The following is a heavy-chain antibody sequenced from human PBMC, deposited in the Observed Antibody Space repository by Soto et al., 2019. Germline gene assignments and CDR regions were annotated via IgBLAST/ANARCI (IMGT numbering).Heavy chain of an antibody. D-gene: IGHD2-15*01. V-gene: IGHV3-33*01. CDR1: GFTFNTYG. Sequence: QVQLVESGGGVVQPGRSLRLSCAASGFTFNTYGMHWVRQAPGRGLEWAAVIWYDGSIKYYADSVKGRFTISRDNSKNTLYLQMNSLRAEDTAVYYCARIDCTGGSCRPYAYYDMDVWGQGTTVTVSS. CDR2: IWYDGSIK. J-gene: IGHJ6*02. CDR3: ARIDCTGGSCRPYAYYDMDV.